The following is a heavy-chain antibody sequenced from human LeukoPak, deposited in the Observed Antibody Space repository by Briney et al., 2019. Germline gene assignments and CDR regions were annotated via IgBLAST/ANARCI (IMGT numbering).Heavy chain of an antibody. Sequence: ASVKVSCKASGGTFSSYAISWVRQAPGQGLEWMGGIIPIFGTANYAQKFQGRVTITADESTSTAYMELSSLRSEDTALYYCAREGGYCSGGSCFDYWGQGTLVTVSS. D-gene: IGHD2-15*01. CDR1: GGTFSSYA. V-gene: IGHV1-69*13. J-gene: IGHJ4*02. CDR2: IIPIFGTA. CDR3: AREGGYCSGGSCFDY.